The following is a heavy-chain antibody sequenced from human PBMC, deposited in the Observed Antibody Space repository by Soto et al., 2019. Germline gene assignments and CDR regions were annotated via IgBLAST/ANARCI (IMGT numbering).Heavy chain of an antibody. J-gene: IGHJ4*02. CDR1: GGTFSSYA. Sequence: QVQLVQSGAEVKKPGSSVKVSCKASGGTFSSYAISWVRQAPGQGLEWMGGIIPIFGTANYAQKFQGRVTITADEYTSTAYMELSSLRSEDTAVYDCARTLGGGYGWEWPHPFDYLGQGTLVTVSS. CDR3: ARTLGGGYGWEWPHPFDY. CDR2: IIPIFGTA. V-gene: IGHV1-69*01. D-gene: IGHD5-12*01.